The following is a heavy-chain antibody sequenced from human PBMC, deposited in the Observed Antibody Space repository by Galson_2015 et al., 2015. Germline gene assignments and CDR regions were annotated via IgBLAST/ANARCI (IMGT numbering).Heavy chain of an antibody. V-gene: IGHV3-30*01. J-gene: IGHJ4*02. Sequence: SLRLSCAVSGFTFNNYAMHWVRQAPGKGLEWVAFVSYDGSNKYFADSVKGRFTISRENFKNTLYLQMNSLRPEDTAMYYCARGVAAAGTLLDYWGQGTLVTVSS. CDR2: VSYDGSNK. D-gene: IGHD6-13*01. CDR1: GFTFNNYA. CDR3: ARGVAAAGTLLDY.